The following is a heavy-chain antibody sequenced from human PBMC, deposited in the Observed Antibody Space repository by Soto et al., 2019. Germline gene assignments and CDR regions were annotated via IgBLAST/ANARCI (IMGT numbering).Heavy chain of an antibody. Sequence: QVQLQESGPGLVKPSQTLSLTCTVSGDSISSGGYYWSWIRQHPGKGPGRIGYIYDNGGAYYSPSLKGRVVISVDRSENQFSLRLSSVTAADTAVYYCARVKGGTTRRAFDSWGQGTLVTVSS. CDR2: IYDNGGA. J-gene: IGHJ4*02. CDR3: ARVKGGTTRRAFDS. D-gene: IGHD1-7*01. V-gene: IGHV4-31*03. CDR1: GDSISSGGYY.